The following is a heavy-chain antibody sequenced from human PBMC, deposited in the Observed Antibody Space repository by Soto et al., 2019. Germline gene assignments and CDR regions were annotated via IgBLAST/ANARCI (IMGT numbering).Heavy chain of an antibody. V-gene: IGHV3-64*02. D-gene: IGHD6-19*01. CDR3: VRVGVAGTYDY. J-gene: IGHJ4*02. Sequence: EVQLVESGEGLVQPGGSLRLSCAASGFTFSTYAMHWVRQAPGKGLEYVSAIDSNGGNTYYADSVKGRFTVSRDNSKNTLYLEMGRLRAEDMAVYYCVRVGVAGTYDYWGQGTLVTVSS. CDR2: IDSNGGNT. CDR1: GFTFSTYA.